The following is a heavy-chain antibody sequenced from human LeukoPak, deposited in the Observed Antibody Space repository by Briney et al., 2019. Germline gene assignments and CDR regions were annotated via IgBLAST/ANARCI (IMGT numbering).Heavy chain of an antibody. D-gene: IGHD3-16*02. CDR1: GFTFRSYA. V-gene: IGHV3-23*01. Sequence: GGPLRLSCAASGFTFRSYAIRWVRQATGKALEWVSSISNSGGSTYYADSVKDRFTISRDNSKNTLYLQMNSLRAEDTAVYYCAKAPGGVIVWYDYWGQGTLVTVSS. J-gene: IGHJ4*02. CDR3: AKAPGGVIVWYDY. CDR2: ISNSGGST.